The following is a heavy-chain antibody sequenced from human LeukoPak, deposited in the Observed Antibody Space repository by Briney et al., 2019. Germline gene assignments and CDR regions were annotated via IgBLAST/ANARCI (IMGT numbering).Heavy chain of an antibody. V-gene: IGHV3-74*01. D-gene: IGHD3-3*01. CDR2: INSDGSWT. CDR1: GNYW. CDR3: ARGVPYASWSGPHYSDY. J-gene: IGHJ4*02. Sequence: GGSLRLSCAASGNYWMHWVRQAPGKGLVWVSHINSDGSWTSYADSVKGRFTISKDNAKNTVYLQMNNLRAEDTAVYYCARGVPYASWSGPHYSDYWGQGTLVTVSS.